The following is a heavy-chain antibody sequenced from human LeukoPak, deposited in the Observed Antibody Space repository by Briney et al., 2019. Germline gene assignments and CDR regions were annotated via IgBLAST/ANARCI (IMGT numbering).Heavy chain of an antibody. CDR3: ARRPVEYSSSWHDY. J-gene: IGHJ4*02. D-gene: IGHD6-6*01. Sequence: SETLSLTCTVSGGSLSSSSYYWGWIRQPPGKGLEWIGSIYYSGSTYYNPSLKSRVTISVDTSKNQFSLKLSSVTAADTAVYYCARRPVEYSSSWHDYWGQGTLVTVSS. V-gene: IGHV4-39*01. CDR2: IYYSGST. CDR1: GGSLSSSSYY.